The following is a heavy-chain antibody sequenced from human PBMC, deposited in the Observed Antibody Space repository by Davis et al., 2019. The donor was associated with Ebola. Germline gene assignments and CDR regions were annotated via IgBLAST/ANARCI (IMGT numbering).Heavy chain of an antibody. CDR2: IYYSGNT. V-gene: IGHV4-59*12. J-gene: IGHJ6*02. Sequence: PSETLSPTCTVAGGSISSYYWSWIRQPPGKGLEWIGNIYYSGNTNYNPSLKSRVTMSVDTSKNQFSLKLSSVTAADTAVYYCARPLSTYYYYGMDVWGQGTPVTVSS. CDR3: ARPLSTYYYYGMDV. CDR1: GGSISSYY. D-gene: IGHD2-2*01.